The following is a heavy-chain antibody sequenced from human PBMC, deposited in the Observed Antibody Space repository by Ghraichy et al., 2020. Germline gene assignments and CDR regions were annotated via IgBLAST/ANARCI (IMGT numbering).Heavy chain of an antibody. Sequence: SETLSLTCTVSGGSISSNYWSWIRQPPGKGLEWIGYISTSGSTDYNPSLKSRVTISVDTSNKQFSLRLSSVTAADTAVYYCGGQGDRGRAFDSWGQGTLVTVSS. J-gene: IGHJ4*02. CDR2: ISTSGST. D-gene: IGHD1-26*01. CDR3: GGQGDRGRAFDS. V-gene: IGHV4-4*09. CDR1: GGSISSNY.